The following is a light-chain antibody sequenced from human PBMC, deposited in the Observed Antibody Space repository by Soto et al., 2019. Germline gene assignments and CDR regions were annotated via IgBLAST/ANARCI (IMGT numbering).Light chain of an antibody. V-gene: IGLV2-11*01. CDR2: DVS. CDR1: SSDVGGSNF. CDR3: CSYAGNSLWV. Sequence: QSALTQPRSVSGSPGQSVTISCTGTSSDVGGSNFVSWYQQHPGKAPKLVIYDVSKRPSGVPDRFSASKSGNTASLTISGLQAEDEADYYCCSYAGNSLWVFGGGTKLTVL. J-gene: IGLJ3*02.